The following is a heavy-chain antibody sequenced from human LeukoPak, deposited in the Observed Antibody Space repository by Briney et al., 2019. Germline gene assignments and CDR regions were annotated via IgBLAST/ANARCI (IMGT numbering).Heavy chain of an antibody. J-gene: IGHJ4*02. CDR1: GFIFSDYS. D-gene: IGHD1-14*01. V-gene: IGHV3-48*01. CDR2: ISSSSSTV. CDR3: ASETGHTYDY. Sequence: PGGSLRLSCAASGFIFSDYSMNWVRQAPGKGLEWVSFISSSSSTVYYADSVKGRFTISRDNAKNSLYLQMNSLRAEDTAVYHCASETGHTYDYWGQGTLVTVSS.